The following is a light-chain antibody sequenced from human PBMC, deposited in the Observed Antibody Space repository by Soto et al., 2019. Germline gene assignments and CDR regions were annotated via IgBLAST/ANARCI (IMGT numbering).Light chain of an antibody. Sequence: EIVLTQSPRTLSLSPGERATLSCRASQTPSDNNLAWFQQRPGQAPRLLIYGASYRETGIPDRFAGSGSGTDFTLTISRLEPEDFAVSYCQQYATSSYTFGQGTKLEIK. CDR2: GAS. CDR3: QQYATSSYT. CDR1: QTPSDNN. V-gene: IGKV3-20*01. J-gene: IGKJ2*01.